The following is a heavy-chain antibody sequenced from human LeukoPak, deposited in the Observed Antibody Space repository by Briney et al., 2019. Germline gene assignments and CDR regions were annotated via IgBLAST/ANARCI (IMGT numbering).Heavy chain of an antibody. CDR2: INHSGST. CDR1: GGSISSYY. CDR3: ARGPLPPGYYYYGMDV. Sequence: PSETLSLTCTVSGGSISSYYWSWIRQPPGKGLEWIGEINHSGSTNYNPSLKGRVTISVDTSKNQFSLKLSSVTAADTAVYYCARGPLPPGYYYYGMDVWGQGTTVTVSS. J-gene: IGHJ6*02. V-gene: IGHV4-34*01.